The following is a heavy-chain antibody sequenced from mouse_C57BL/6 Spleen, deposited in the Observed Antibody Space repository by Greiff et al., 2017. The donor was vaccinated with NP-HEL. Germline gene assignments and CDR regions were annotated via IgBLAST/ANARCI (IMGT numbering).Heavy chain of an antibody. CDR2: ILPGRGST. D-gene: IGHD2-12*01. CDR3: ASYYKGYFDY. CDR1: GYTFTGYW. J-gene: IGHJ2*01. V-gene: IGHV1-9*01. Sequence: QVQLQQSGAELMKPGASVKLSCKATGYTFTGYWIEWVKQRPGHGLEWIGEILPGRGSTNYNEKLKGKATFTADTSSNTAYMQLSSLTTEDSAIYYCASYYKGYFDYWGQGTTLTVSS.